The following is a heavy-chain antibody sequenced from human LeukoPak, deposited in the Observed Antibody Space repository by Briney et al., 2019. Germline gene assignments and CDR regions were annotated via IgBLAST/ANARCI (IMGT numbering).Heavy chain of an antibody. J-gene: IGHJ6*02. D-gene: IGHD3-22*01. CDR2: IRSKADSYAT. V-gene: IGHV3-73*01. CDR3: ARHVYDSGGFYSGMDV. Sequence: GGSLRLSCAASGFAFSGSAMHWVRQASGNGLEWVGRIRSKADSYATAYAASVKGRFTISRGDSKNTAYLQMNSLKTEDTAVYYCARHVYDSGGFYSGMDVWGQGTTVTVSS. CDR1: GFAFSGSA.